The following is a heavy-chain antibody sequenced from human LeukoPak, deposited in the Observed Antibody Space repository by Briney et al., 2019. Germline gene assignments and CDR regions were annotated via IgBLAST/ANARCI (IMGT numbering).Heavy chain of an antibody. J-gene: IGHJ5*02. V-gene: IGHV4-38-2*01. D-gene: IGHD2-2*02. CDR2: IYHTGTT. CDR1: GFSISSGDY. CDR3: ARLGCGSTSCYKIWFDP. Sequence: KPSETLSLTCAVSGFSISSGDYWGWIRQPPGKGLEGIGTIYHTGTTYYNPSLKSRVTIPVDTSSNQFSLRLSSVTAADTAVYYCARLGCGSTSCYKIWFDPWGQGTLVTVSS.